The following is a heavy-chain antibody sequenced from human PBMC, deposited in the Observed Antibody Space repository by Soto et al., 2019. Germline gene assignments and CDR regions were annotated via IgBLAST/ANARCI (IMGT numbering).Heavy chain of an antibody. CDR3: ARWAPDGFHV. V-gene: IGHV4-34*10. Sequence: TSETLCLTCAVYGGSFSGYYGSWIRQPPGKGLEWIGEINHSGSTNYNPSLKSRVTMTRDTSTSTVYMELSSLRSEDAAVYFCARWAPDGFHVWGQGTLVTVS. J-gene: IGHJ3*01. CDR1: GGSFSGYY. CDR2: INHSGST.